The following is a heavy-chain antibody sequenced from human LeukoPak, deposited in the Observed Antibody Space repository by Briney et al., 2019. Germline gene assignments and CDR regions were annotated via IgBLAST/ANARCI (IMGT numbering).Heavy chain of an antibody. V-gene: IGHV3-7*01. D-gene: IGHD3-22*01. CDR3: ARRSGYYWDAFDV. Sequence: GGSLRLSCAASGFAISNNYMTWVRQAPGKGLEWVANIKQDESEKNYVDSVKGRFTISRDNANNLLHLQMNNLRADDTAVYYCARRSGYYWDAFDVWGQGTMVTVSS. CDR1: GFAISNNY. CDR2: IKQDESEK. J-gene: IGHJ3*01.